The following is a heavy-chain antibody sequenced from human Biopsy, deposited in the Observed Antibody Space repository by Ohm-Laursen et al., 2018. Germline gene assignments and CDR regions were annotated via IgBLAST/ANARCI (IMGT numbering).Heavy chain of an antibody. CDR2: IIPFFGTP. CDR1: GGSFSSYA. Sequence: SVKVSCKPSGGSFSSYAISWGRQAPGQRLEWMGGIIPFFGTPNYAQMFQGRVTITADTSTSTAYMELSSLRSDDTAVYYCARGRRLPAAISSYYYAMDVWGQGTTVTVSS. V-gene: IGHV1-69*06. CDR3: ARGRRLPAAISSYYYAMDV. J-gene: IGHJ6*02. D-gene: IGHD2-2*01.